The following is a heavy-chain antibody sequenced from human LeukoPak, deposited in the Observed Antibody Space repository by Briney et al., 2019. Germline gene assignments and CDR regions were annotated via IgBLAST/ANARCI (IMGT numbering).Heavy chain of an antibody. CDR1: GFTVSSNY. V-gene: IGHV3-53*01. Sequence: PGGSLRLSCAASGFTVSSNYMSWVRQAPGKGLEWVSVIYSGGSTYYADSVKGRFTISRDNSKNTLYLQMNSLRAEDTAVYYCAVEMALRSRSFDYWGQGTLVTVSS. CDR3: AVEMALRSRSFDY. D-gene: IGHD5-24*01. J-gene: IGHJ4*02. CDR2: IYSGGST.